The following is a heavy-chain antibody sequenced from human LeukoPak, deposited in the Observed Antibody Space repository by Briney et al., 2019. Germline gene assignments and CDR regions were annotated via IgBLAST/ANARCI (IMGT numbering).Heavy chain of an antibody. J-gene: IGHJ4*02. CDR2: INAGNGNT. D-gene: IGHD5-18*01. Sequence: ASVKVSCKASGYTFTSYAMHWVRQAPGQRLEWMGWINAGNGNTKYSQKFQGRVTMTRDTSTSTVYMELSSLRSEDTAVYYCARAAARGYSYGLDYWGQGTLVTVSS. CDR1: GYTFTSYA. CDR3: ARAAARGYSYGLDY. V-gene: IGHV1-3*01.